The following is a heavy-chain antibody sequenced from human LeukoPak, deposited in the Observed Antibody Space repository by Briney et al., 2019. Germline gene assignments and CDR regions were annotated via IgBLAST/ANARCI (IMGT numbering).Heavy chain of an antibody. Sequence: SETLSLTCTVSGYSITRGYYWGWIRQPPGKGLEWIGNIYHSGSTNYNPSLKSRVTISVDTSKNQFSLKLSSVTAADTAVYYCARVTYYYGSGSYYQPQYYCYYMDVWGKGTTVTISS. CDR1: GYSITRGYY. CDR3: ARVTYYYGSGSYYQPQYYCYYMDV. V-gene: IGHV4-38-2*02. D-gene: IGHD3-10*01. CDR2: IYHSGST. J-gene: IGHJ6*03.